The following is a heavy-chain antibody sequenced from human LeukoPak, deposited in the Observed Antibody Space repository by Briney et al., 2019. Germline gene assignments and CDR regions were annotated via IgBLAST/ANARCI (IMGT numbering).Heavy chain of an antibody. D-gene: IGHD5-18*01. CDR3: ARDYQGGYGDKTVDY. CDR1: GYSISSGYY. J-gene: IGHJ4*02. CDR2: IYHSGST. V-gene: IGHV4-38-2*02. Sequence: SETLSLTCTVSGYSISSGYYWGWIRQPPGKGLEWIGSIYHSGSTYCNPSLKSRVTISVDTSKNQFSLKLSSVTAADTAVYYCARDYQGGYGDKTVDYWGQGTLVTVSS.